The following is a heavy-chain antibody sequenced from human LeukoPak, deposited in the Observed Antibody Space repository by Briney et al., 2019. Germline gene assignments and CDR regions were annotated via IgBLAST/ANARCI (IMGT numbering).Heavy chain of an antibody. J-gene: IGHJ4*02. V-gene: IGHV3-30*02. CDR2: IRYDGSNK. Sequence: PGGSLRLSCAASGFTFSSYGMHWVRQAPGKGLEWVAFIRYDGSNKYYADSVKGRFTISRDNSKNTLYLQMNSLRAEDTAVYYCEGYITMVRGVNYFDYWGQGTLVTVSS. CDR3: EGYITMVRGVNYFDY. D-gene: IGHD3-10*01. CDR1: GFTFSSYG.